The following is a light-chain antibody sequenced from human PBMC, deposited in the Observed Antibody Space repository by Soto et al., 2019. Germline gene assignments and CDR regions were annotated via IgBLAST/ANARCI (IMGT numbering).Light chain of an antibody. V-gene: IGKV1-9*01. CDR1: QAVPNN. Sequence: DIHLTQSASFLSASVGDRVTITCRPSQAVPNNMAWYQQKPGKPPKLLIYEESTLESWVPSRFSGSGSGTEFTLTISSLQSEDFATYYCQQYKSFWTFGQGTK. J-gene: IGKJ1*01. CDR2: EES. CDR3: QQYKSFWT.